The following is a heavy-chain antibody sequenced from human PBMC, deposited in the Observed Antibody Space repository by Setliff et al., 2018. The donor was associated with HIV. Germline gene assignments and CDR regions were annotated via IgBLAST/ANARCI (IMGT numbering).Heavy chain of an antibody. J-gene: IGHJ3*02. V-gene: IGHV4-4*09. CDR2: ISTSGST. Sequence: KPSETLSLTCTVSGGSINNFYWSWIRQPPGKGLEWIGYISTSGSTKYNPSLKSRVTVLVGPSNNQFSLRLSSVTAADTAVYYCARHSDFWSEDAFDIWAQGTVVTVSS. CDR3: ARHSDFWSEDAFDI. CDR1: GGSINNFY. D-gene: IGHD3-3*01.